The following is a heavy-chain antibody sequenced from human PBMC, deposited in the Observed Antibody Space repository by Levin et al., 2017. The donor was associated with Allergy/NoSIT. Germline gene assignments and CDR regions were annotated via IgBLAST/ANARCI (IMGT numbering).Heavy chain of an antibody. CDR3: ARGGSSSPYYFDL. CDR1: GFIFSDYY. V-gene: IGHV3-72*01. J-gene: IGHJ2*01. CDR2: IRNKANSYTT. Sequence: GGSLRLSCVASGFIFSDYYMDWVRQAPGKGLEWVGRIRNKANSYTTVYAASVTGRFTVSRHDSNNSLFLQMNTLKTEDTAMYYCARGGSSSPYYFDLCGRGTLVTVSP. D-gene: IGHD6-6*01.